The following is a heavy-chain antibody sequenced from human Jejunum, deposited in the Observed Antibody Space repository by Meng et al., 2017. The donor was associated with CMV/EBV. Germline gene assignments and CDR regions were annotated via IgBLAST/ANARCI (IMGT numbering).Heavy chain of an antibody. CDR3: ARDLGTGLVEY. CDR2: IYYSGST. V-gene: IGHV4-59*01. D-gene: IGHD1-1*01. Sequence: TCTVSGGSISSYYWSWIRQPPGKGLEYIRYIYYSGSTKYNPSLKSRVTISIDTSKNQFSLKLSSVTAADTAVYYCARDLGTGLVEYWGQGTLVTVSS. CDR1: GGSISSYY. J-gene: IGHJ4*02.